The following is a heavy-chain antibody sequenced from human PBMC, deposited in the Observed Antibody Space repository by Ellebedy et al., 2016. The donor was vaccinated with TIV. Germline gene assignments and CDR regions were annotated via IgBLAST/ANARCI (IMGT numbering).Heavy chain of an antibody. CDR3: ARGGDSSDVKDWFDP. J-gene: IGHJ5*02. V-gene: IGHV1-69*13. CDR2: IIPIFGTP. Sequence: AASVKVSCKASGGTFSSDPSSWVRQAPGQGLEWVGGIIPIFGTPDYAQKFQGRVTITADESTSTVHMELSSLRSEDTAVYYCARGGDSSDVKDWFDPWGQGTLVTVSS. D-gene: IGHD3-22*01. CDR1: GGTFSSDP.